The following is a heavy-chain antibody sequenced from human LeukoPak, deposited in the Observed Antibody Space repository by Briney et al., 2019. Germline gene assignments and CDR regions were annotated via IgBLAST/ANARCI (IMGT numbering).Heavy chain of an antibody. V-gene: IGHV4-39*01. CDR3: ARRIRYFDWLLEPYFDY. Sequence: KPSETLSLTCTVSGGSISSSSYYWGWIRQPPGKGLEWIGSIYYSGSTYYNPSLKSRVTISVDTFKNQFSLKLSSVTAADTAVYYCARRIRYFDWLLEPYFDYWGQGTLVTVSS. CDR1: GGSISSSSYY. CDR2: IYYSGST. J-gene: IGHJ4*02. D-gene: IGHD3-9*01.